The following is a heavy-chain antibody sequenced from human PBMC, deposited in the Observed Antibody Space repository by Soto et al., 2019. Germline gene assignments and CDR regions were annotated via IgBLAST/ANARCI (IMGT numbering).Heavy chain of an antibody. CDR3: AKALVGGDYDYYYYGMDV. Sequence: QVQLVESGGGVVQPGRSLRLSCAASGFTFSSYGMHWVRQAPGKGLEWVAVISYDGSNKYYADSVKGRFTISRDNSKNTLYLQMYSLRAEDTAVYYCAKALVGGDYDYYYYGMDVWGQGTTVTVSS. J-gene: IGHJ6*02. V-gene: IGHV3-30*18. CDR1: GFTFSSYG. D-gene: IGHD4-17*01. CDR2: ISYDGSNK.